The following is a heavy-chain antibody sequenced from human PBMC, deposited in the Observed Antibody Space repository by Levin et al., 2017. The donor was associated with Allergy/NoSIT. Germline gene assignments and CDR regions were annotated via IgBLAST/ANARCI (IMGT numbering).Heavy chain of an antibody. CDR2: MNPNSGNT. D-gene: IGHD1-26*01. CDR1: GSTFTNYD. Sequence: GGSLRLSCKASGSTFTNYDINWVRQATGQGLEWMGWMNPNSGNTGFAQKFQGRVTLTRTSSISTAYMELSSLTSEDTAGYYCATQKWERLRSYSYYGMDVWGQGTTVTVSS. CDR3: ATQKWERLRSYSYYGMDV. J-gene: IGHJ6*02. V-gene: IGHV1-8*01.